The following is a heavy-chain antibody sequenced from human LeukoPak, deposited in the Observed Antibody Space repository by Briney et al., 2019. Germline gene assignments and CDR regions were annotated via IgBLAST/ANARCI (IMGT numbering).Heavy chain of an antibody. CDR3: ARGFEWELLQRPI. Sequence: GRSLRLSCAASGFTFSSYAMHWVRQAPGKGLEWVAVISYDGSNKYYADSVKGRFTISRDNSKNTLYLQMNSLRAEDTAVYYCARGFEWELLQRPIWGQGTMVTVSS. V-gene: IGHV3-30-3*01. D-gene: IGHD1-26*01. J-gene: IGHJ3*02. CDR2: ISYDGSNK. CDR1: GFTFSSYA.